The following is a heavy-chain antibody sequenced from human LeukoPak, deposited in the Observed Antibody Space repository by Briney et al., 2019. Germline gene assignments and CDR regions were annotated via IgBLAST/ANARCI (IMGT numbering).Heavy chain of an antibody. J-gene: IGHJ4*02. CDR1: GFTFSNYG. CDR2: TTYDGSTK. V-gene: IGHV3-30*18. CDR3: AKPLDEYFDF. Sequence: PGRSLRLSCVVSGFTFSNYGMHWVRQAPGKGLEWVALTTYDGSTKYYADSVKGRFTISKDNSRNTLYLQMNSLKVEDTAIYYCAKPLDEYFDFWGQGTPVTVSS.